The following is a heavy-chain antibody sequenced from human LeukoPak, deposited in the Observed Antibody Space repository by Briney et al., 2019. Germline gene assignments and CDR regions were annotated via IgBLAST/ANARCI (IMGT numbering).Heavy chain of an antibody. CDR3: ARDEKASLIVWPYY. Sequence: SSETLPLTCTVSGGSISSGSYYWSWIRQPAGKGLEWIGRIYTSGSTNYNPSLKSRVTISVDTSKNQFSLKLSSVTAADTAVYYCARDEKASLIVWPYYWGQGTLVTVSS. J-gene: IGHJ4*02. CDR1: GGSISSGSYY. CDR2: IYTSGST. D-gene: IGHD2-15*01. V-gene: IGHV4-61*02.